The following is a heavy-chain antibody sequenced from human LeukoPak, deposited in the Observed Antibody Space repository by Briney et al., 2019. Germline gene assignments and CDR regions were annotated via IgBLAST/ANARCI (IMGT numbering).Heavy chain of an antibody. D-gene: IGHD3-10*01. CDR3: RRPPMVRGVIIGRDY. J-gene: IGHJ4*02. CDR1: GFTFSSYA. CDR2: ICNSGGST. V-gene: IGHV3-23*01. Sequence: PGGSLRLSCAASGFTFSSYAMSWVRQAPGKGLEWVSSICNSGGSTYYADSVKGRFTLSRDNSKNTLYLQMNSLRAEHTAVYYDRRPPMVRGVIIGRDYWGQGAMVTDSS.